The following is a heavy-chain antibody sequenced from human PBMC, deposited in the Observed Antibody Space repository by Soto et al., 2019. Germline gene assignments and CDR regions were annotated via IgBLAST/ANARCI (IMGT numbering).Heavy chain of an antibody. J-gene: IGHJ6*02. V-gene: IGHV4-34*01. CDR3: ARADRTLVTSYGLDV. D-gene: IGHD2-21*02. Sequence: LSLTCAVSGGSFSGSYWTWIRQPPGEGLEWIGEINHSGTTNFNPSLRSRLTISLDSSKKHFSLKLTSMTAADAAVYYCARADRTLVTSYGLDVWGQGTTVTVSS. CDR2: INHSGTT. CDR1: GGSFSGSY.